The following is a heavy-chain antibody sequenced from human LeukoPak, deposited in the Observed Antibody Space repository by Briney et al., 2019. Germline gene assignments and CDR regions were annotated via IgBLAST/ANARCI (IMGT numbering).Heavy chain of an antibody. V-gene: IGHV4-61*05. CDR2: IYYSGST. CDR3: ARGYCSGGSCYYDVGNWFDP. Sequence: PSETLSLTCTVSGGSISSSSYYWGWIRQPPGTGLEWIGYIYYSGSTNYNPSLKSRVTISVDTSKNQFSLKLSSVTAADTAVYYCARGYCSGGSCYYDVGNWFDPWGQGTLVTVSS. D-gene: IGHD2-15*01. CDR1: GGSISSSSYY. J-gene: IGHJ5*02.